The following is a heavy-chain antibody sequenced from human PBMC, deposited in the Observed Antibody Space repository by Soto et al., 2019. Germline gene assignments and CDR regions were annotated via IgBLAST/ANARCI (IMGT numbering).Heavy chain of an antibody. CDR2: INSDGSIT. D-gene: IGHD6-19*01. CDR1: AFTFSSYR. J-gene: IGHJ4*02. CDR3: ARDRGWSLFDX. Sequence: GGSLRLSCAASAFTFSSYRMNWVRQAPGKGPVWVSRINSDGSITGYADSVKGRFTISRDNAKNTLYLQMNSLRAEDTAVYYCARDRGWSLFDXSGQGTLVTVSS. V-gene: IGHV3-74*01.